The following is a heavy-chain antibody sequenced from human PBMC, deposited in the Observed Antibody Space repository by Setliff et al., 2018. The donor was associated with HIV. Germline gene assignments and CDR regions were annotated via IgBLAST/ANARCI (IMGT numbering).Heavy chain of an antibody. Sequence: SETLSLTCTVSGGSISTSTYYWGWIRQPPGKGLEWIGYIYYTGNTYYNLSLKSRVTMSVDTSKNQFSLKLNSVTAADTAVYYCAREIKIPPQGALDYWGQGMLVTVSS. V-gene: IGHV4-31*03. J-gene: IGHJ4*02. CDR2: IYYTGNT. D-gene: IGHD2-2*01. CDR3: AREIKIPPQGALDY. CDR1: GGSISTSTYY.